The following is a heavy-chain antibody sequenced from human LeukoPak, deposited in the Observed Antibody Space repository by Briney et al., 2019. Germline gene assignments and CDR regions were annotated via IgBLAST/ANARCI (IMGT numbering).Heavy chain of an antibody. CDR2: IYYRGST. Sequence: SETLSLTCTVSGGSINNYYWSWIRQPPGKGLEWIGYIYYRGSTNYNPSLKSRVTFSVDTSKNQFSLKLNSVTAADTAVYYCAISTYYYDSSGYYDFDYWGQGTLVTVSS. CDR3: AISTYYYDSSGYYDFDY. V-gene: IGHV4-59*01. D-gene: IGHD3-22*01. CDR1: GGSINNYY. J-gene: IGHJ4*02.